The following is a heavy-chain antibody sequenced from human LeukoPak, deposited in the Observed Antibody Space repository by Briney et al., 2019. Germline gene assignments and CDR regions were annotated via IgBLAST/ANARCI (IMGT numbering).Heavy chain of an antibody. CDR2: INHSGST. V-gene: IGHV4-34*01. Sequence: KPSEPLSLTCAVYGGSFSGYYWSWIRQPPGKGLEWIGEINHSGSTNYNPSPKSRVTISVDTSKNQFSLKLSAVTAADTAVYYCARGMAVYYYYGMDVWGRGTTVTVSS. J-gene: IGHJ6*02. CDR3: ARGMAVYYYYGMDV. CDR1: GGSFSGYY. D-gene: IGHD5-24*01.